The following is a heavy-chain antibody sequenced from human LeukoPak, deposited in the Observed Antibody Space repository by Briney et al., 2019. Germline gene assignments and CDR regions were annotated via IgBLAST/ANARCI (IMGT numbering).Heavy chain of an antibody. CDR1: GYRFTDYY. D-gene: IGHD4-17*01. CDR3: ARDRGGHDYGDYATTAYYYYYYMDV. V-gene: IGHV1-2*02. J-gene: IGHJ6*03. CDR2: IKPNSGGT. Sequence: ASVQVSCKTSGYRFTDYYIHWVRQAPGQGLEWLGWIKPNSGGTTYAQNFQGRVTMTRDTSTNTAFMELKRLTSDDTAVYYCARDRGGHDYGDYATTAYYYYYYMDVWGKGTTVTVSS.